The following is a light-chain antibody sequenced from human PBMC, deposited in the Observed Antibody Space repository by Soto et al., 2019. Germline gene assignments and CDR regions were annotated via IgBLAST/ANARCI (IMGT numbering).Light chain of an antibody. CDR3: CSYASSTSYG. CDR1: SSDVGGYNY. CDR2: DVS. Sequence: QSVLTQPASVSGSPGQSITISCTGTSSDVGGYNYVTWYQQHPGEAPKLMIHDVSSRASGVPNRFSGSKSGTTASLTISGLQAEDEADYYCCSYASSTSYGFGTGTKLTVL. J-gene: IGLJ1*01. V-gene: IGLV2-14*03.